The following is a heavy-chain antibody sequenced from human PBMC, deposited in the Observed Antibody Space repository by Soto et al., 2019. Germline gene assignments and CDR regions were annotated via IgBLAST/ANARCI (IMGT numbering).Heavy chain of an antibody. CDR3: ARRYCTSTSCYFYFDY. CDR2: IYYSGST. J-gene: IGHJ4*02. CDR1: GASISSGNYY. D-gene: IGHD2-2*01. Sequence: SETLSLTCTVPGASISSGNYYWSWIRQPPGKGLEWIGYIYYSGSTYHNSSLKSRVTISVDTSKNQFSLKLSSVTAADTAVYYCARRYCTSTSCYFYFDYWGQGALVTVSS. V-gene: IGHV4-30-4*01.